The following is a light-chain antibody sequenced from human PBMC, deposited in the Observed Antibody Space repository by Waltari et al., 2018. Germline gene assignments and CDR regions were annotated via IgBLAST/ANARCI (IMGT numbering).Light chain of an antibody. CDR2: GKN. CDR3: NSRDTSDHHVV. J-gene: IGLJ2*01. Sequence: SSELTQDPAVSVALGQTVRITCQGDSPRSYYASWYQQKPGQAPVLVIYGKNNRPSGIPDRFSGSSSGNTASLTITGAQAEDEADYYCNSRDTSDHHVVFGGGTKLTVV. CDR1: SPRSYY. V-gene: IGLV3-19*01.